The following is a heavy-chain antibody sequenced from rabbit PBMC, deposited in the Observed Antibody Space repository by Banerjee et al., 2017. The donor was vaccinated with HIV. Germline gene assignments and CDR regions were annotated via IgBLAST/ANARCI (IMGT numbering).Heavy chain of an antibody. Sequence: QEQLVESGGGLVQPEGSLTLTCTASGFSFSSNYWICWVRQAPGKGPEWIACIYGGSSGSTYYASWAKGRFTISKTSSTTVTLQMTSLTAADTATYFCARGDYGYGDSTYPYAKLYNGMDLWGPGTLVTVS. CDR2: IYGGSSGST. CDR3: ARGDYGYGDSTYPYAKLYNGMDL. D-gene: IGHD6-1*01. V-gene: IGHV1S45*01. CDR1: GFSFSSNYW. J-gene: IGHJ6*01.